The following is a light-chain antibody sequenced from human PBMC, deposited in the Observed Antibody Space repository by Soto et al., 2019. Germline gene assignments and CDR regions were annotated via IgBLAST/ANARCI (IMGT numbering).Light chain of an antibody. Sequence: QSVLSQPPSASGTPGQRVTISCSGSSSNIGSNTVSWYQQFPGTAPKLLIYFNIQRPSGVPDRFSGSKSGTSASLAIRGLQSEDEADYYCAAWDDSLNGYVFGTGTKV. CDR2: FNI. CDR1: SSNIGSNT. V-gene: IGLV1-44*01. CDR3: AAWDDSLNGYV. J-gene: IGLJ1*01.